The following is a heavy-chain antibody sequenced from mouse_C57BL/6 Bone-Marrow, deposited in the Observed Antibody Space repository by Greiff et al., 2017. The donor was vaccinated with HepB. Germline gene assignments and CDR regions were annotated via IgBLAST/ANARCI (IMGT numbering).Heavy chain of an antibody. V-gene: IGHV1-19*01. D-gene: IGHD1-1*01. CDR1: GYTFTDYY. J-gene: IGHJ1*03. CDR2: INPYNGGT. CDR3: ARRGRFTGRCYWYFDV. Sequence: EVQLQQSGPVLVKPGASVKMSCKASGYTFTDYYMNWVKQSHGKSLEWIGVINPYNGGTSYNQKFKGKATLTVDKSSSTAYMELNSLTSEDSAVYYCARRGRFTGRCYWYFDVWGTGTTVTVSS.